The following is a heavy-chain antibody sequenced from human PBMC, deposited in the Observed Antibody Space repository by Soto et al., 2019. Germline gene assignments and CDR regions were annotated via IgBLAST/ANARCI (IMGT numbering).Heavy chain of an antibody. CDR3: ARGSNCSGGSCYGLSWFDP. CDR2: INHSGST. Sequence: TETLSLTCAVYGGSFSGYYWSWIRQPPGKGLEWIGEINHSGSTNYNPSLKSRVTISVDTSKNQFSLKLSSVTAADTAVYYCARGSNCSGGSCYGLSWFDPWGQGTLVTVSS. D-gene: IGHD2-15*01. J-gene: IGHJ5*02. V-gene: IGHV4-34*01. CDR1: GGSFSGYY.